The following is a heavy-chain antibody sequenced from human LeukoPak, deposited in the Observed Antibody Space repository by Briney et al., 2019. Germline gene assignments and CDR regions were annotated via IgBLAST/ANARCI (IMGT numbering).Heavy chain of an antibody. CDR3: ARAPRAARPSYYYYGMDV. D-gene: IGHD6-6*01. J-gene: IGHJ6*02. CDR1: GGSFSGYY. V-gene: IGHV4-34*01. CDR2: ISHSGST. Sequence: PSETLSLNCAVYGGSFSGYYWSWIRQPPGKGLEWIGEISHSGSTNYNPSLKSRVTISVDTSKNQFSLKLSSVTAADTAVYYCARAPRAARPSYYYYGMDVWGQGTTVTVSS.